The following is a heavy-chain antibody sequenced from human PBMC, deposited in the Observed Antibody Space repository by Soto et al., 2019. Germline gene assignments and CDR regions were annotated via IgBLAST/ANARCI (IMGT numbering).Heavy chain of an antibody. D-gene: IGHD2-15*01. CDR2: IWYDGSNK. J-gene: IGHJ3*02. CDR3: AREALDCSDGSCYSGDAFDI. V-gene: IGHV3-33*01. CDR1: GFTFSSYG. Sequence: QVQLVESGGGVVQPGRSLRLSCAASGFTFSSYGMHWVRQAPGKGLEWVAVIWYDGSNKYYADSVKGRFTISRDNSKNTLYLQMNNQRAEDTAVYYCAREALDCSDGSCYSGDAFDIWGQWTMVTVSS.